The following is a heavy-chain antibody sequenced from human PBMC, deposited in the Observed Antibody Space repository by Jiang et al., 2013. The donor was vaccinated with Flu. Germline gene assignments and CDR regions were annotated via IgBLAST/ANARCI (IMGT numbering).Heavy chain of an antibody. V-gene: IGHV7-4-1*02. D-gene: IGHD5-12*01. CDR2: INTNTGNP. CDR3: ARDPYLKRYSGYDFPRDAFDI. Sequence: QSGSELKKPGASVKVSCKASGYTFTSYAMNWVRQAPGQGLEWMGWINTNTGNPTYAQGFTGRFVFSLDTSVSTAYLQISSLKAEDTAVYYCARDPYLKRYSGYDFPRDAFDIWAKGQVVTVSS. CDR1: GYTFTSYA. J-gene: IGHJ3*02.